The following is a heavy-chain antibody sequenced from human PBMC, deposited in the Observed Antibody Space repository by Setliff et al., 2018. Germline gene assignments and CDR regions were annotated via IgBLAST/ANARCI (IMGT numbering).Heavy chain of an antibody. Sequence: GSLRLSCAASGFTFSNAWMSWVRQAPGKGLEWVGRIKSNVDFGTTDYAAPVKGRFTISRDDSKSIAYLRMNSLKIEDTAVYYRTRDFWPESSGFAFGQWGQGTLVTVSS. CDR1: GFTFSNAW. V-gene: IGHV3-15*01. J-gene: IGHJ4*02. CDR2: IKSNVDFGTT. D-gene: IGHD3-22*01. CDR3: TRDFWPESSGFAFGQ.